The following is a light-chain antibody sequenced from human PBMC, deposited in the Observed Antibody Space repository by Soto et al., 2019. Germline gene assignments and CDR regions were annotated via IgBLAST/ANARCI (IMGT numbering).Light chain of an antibody. CDR3: QQYNSYSRT. CDR2: KAS. J-gene: IGKJ1*01. CDR1: QSIRSW. Sequence: DIQMTQCPSTLSAVXXXXXRXTXRASQSIRSWLARYQQKPGKAPKLLIYKASSLESGVPSRFSGSGSGTEFTLTISSLQPDDFATYYCQQYNSYSRTFGQGTKVDIK. V-gene: IGKV1-5*03.